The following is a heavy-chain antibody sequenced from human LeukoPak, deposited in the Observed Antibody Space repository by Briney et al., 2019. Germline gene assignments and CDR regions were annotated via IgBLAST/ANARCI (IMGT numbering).Heavy chain of an antibody. V-gene: IGHV4-31*11. CDR3: ARAPTYSGSHY. J-gene: IGHJ4*02. CDR1: GGSFSGYY. D-gene: IGHD1-26*01. CDR2: IYYSGST. Sequence: PSETLSLTCAVYGGSFSGYYWSWIRQHPGKGLEWIGYIYYSGSTYYSPSLKSRVNISVDTSKNQFSLKLNSVTAADTAVYYCARAPTYSGSHYWGQGTLVTVSS.